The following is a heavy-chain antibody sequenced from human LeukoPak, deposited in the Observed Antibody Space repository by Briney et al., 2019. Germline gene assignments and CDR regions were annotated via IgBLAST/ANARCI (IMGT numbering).Heavy chain of an antibody. V-gene: IGHV3-23*01. CDR3: AKDANGDYPLYFDY. D-gene: IGHD4-17*01. CDR1: GFTFEDHG. J-gene: IGHJ4*02. CDR2: ISGSGDNT. Sequence: PGGSLRLSCAAAGFTFEDHGMSWVRQAPGKGLEWVSTISGSGDNTYYADSVKGRFTISRDNSKNTLYLQMNSLRAEDTAVYYCAKDANGDYPLYFDYWGQGALVTVSS.